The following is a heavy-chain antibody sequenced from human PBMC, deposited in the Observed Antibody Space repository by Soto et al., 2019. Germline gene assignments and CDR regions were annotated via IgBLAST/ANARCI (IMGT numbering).Heavy chain of an antibody. CDR2: IYTSGST. V-gene: IGHV4-4*07. D-gene: IGHD5-12*01. J-gene: IGHJ4*02. Sequence: QVQLQESGPGLVKPSETLSLTCTVSGGSISDYYWSWIRQPAGKGLEWIGRIYTSGSTDYNPSLKSRVTISIDTSKNQFSLKVTSMIAADTAVYYCARERREEIHDGYDIDYWGQGTLVTVSS. CDR3: ARERREEIHDGYDIDY. CDR1: GGSISDYY.